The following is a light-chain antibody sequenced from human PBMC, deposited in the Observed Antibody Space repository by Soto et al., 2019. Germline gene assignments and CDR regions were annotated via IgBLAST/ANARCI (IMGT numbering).Light chain of an antibody. J-gene: IGKJ1*01. CDR3: QQYHSLTWT. CDR1: QSISSW. V-gene: IGKV1-5*01. Sequence: IQMTHSPSTLSASLGDIVTITCRASQSISSWLAWYQQKPGKAPKLLIYDASSLESGVPSRFSGSGSGTEFTLTISSLQPDDFATYYCQQYHSLTWTFGQGTKVDI. CDR2: DAS.